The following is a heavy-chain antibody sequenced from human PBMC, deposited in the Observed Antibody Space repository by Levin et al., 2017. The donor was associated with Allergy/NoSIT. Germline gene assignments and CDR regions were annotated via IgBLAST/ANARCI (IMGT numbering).Heavy chain of an antibody. CDR3: VRDRGAAITDY. V-gene: IGHV4-39*07. J-gene: IGHJ4*02. D-gene: IGHD2-2*02. CDR1: GAPINSGFYY. Sequence: PSETLSLTCTVSGAPINSGFYYWGWIRQPPGKGLEWIGNINNGGARHFSPSLKSRVTISADTSKNQFSLKLTSVTLADTAVYYCVRDRGAAITDYWGQGTLVTVSS. CDR2: INNGGAR.